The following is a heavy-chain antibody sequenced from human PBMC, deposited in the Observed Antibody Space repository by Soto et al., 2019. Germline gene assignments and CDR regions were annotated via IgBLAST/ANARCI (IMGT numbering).Heavy chain of an antibody. D-gene: IGHD3-22*01. CDR3: ARSRYYYDSSGYYYPYYFDY. V-gene: IGHV4-30-4*01. J-gene: IGHJ4*02. Sequence: PSETLSLTCTVSGGSISSGDYYWSWIRQPPGKGLEWIGYIYYSGSTYYNPSLKSRVTISVDTSKNQFSLKLSSVTAADTAVYYCARSRYYYDSSGYYYPYYFDYWGQGTLVTVSS. CDR1: GGSISSGDYY. CDR2: IYYSGST.